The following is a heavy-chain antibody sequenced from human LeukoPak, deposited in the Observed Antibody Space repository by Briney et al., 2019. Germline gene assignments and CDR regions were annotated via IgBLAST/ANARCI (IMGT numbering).Heavy chain of an antibody. J-gene: IGHJ4*02. CDR1: GGSISRYY. CDR2: IYSSGST. V-gene: IGHV4-59*01. D-gene: IGHD1-1*01. CDR3: ARIWNDDLVYSDY. Sequence: SETLSLTCTVSGGSISRYYWSWIRQPPGKGLEWIGYIYSSGSTNYNPSLKSRVTISVDTSKNQFSLKLSSVTAADTAVYYCARIWNDDLVYSDYWGQGTLVTVSS.